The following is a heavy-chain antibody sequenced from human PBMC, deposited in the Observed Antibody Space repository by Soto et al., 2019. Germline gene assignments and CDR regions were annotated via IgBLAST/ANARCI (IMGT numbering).Heavy chain of an antibody. CDR1: GFTFSSYG. CDR3: AKPPKYSGYDIDY. V-gene: IGHV3-30*18. J-gene: IGHJ4*02. D-gene: IGHD5-12*01. Sequence: HPGGSLRLSCAASGFTFSSYGMHWVRQAPGKGLEWVAVISYDGSNKYYADSVKGRFTISRDNSKNTLYLQMNSLRAEDTAVYYCAKPPKYSGYDIDYWGQGTLVTVSS. CDR2: ISYDGSNK.